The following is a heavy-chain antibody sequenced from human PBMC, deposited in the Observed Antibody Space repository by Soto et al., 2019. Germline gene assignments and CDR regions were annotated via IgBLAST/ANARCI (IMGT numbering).Heavy chain of an antibody. CDR2: TYYRSKWYN. V-gene: IGHV6-1*01. J-gene: IGHJ4*02. CDR1: GDSVSSNSAA. Sequence: SQTLSLTCAISGDSVSSNSAAWNWIRQSPSRGLEWLGRTYYRSKWYNDYAVSVKSRITINPDTSKNQFSLQLNSVTPEDTAVYYCASLKSYYDFWSGSVKHYYFAYWGQGTLVTVSS. D-gene: IGHD3-3*01. CDR3: ASLKSYYDFWSGSVKHYYFAY.